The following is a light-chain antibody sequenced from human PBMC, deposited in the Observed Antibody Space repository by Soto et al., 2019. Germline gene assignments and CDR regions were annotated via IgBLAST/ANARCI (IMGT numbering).Light chain of an antibody. CDR3: QQYHSWT. CDR2: TAS. CDR1: QSINSW. Sequence: DIQMTQSPSTLAASVGDRVTITCRASQSINSWMAWYQQKPGKAPKLLIYTASSLQSGVPSRFSGSGSGTEFTLTISSLQPDDFATYYCQQYHSWTFGQGTKVEIK. J-gene: IGKJ1*01. V-gene: IGKV1-5*03.